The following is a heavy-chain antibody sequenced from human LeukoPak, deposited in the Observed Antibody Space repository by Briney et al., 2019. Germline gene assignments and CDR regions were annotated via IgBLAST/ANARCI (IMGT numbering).Heavy chain of an antibody. V-gene: IGHV1-2*02. CDR3: AGDWGYSYVPDY. CDR1: GYTFTGYY. Sequence: ASVKVSCKASGYTFTGYYMHWVRQAPGQGLEWMGWINPNSGGTNYAQKFQGRVTMTRDTSISTAYMELSRLRSDDTAVYYCAGDWGYSYVPDYWGQGTLVTVSS. D-gene: IGHD5-18*01. J-gene: IGHJ4*02. CDR2: INPNSGGT.